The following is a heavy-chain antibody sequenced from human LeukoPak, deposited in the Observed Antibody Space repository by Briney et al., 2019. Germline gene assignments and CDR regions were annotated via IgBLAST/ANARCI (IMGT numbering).Heavy chain of an antibody. Sequence: GGSLRLSCAASGFTFSSYAMHWVRQAPGKGLEWVAVISYDGSNKYYADSVKGRFTISRDNSKNTLYLQMNSLRAEDTAVYYCARDLRQVKSSSWYGLDYWGQGTLVTVSS. CDR3: ARDLRQVKSSSWYGLDY. V-gene: IGHV3-30*04. D-gene: IGHD6-13*01. CDR1: GFTFSSYA. CDR2: ISYDGSNK. J-gene: IGHJ4*02.